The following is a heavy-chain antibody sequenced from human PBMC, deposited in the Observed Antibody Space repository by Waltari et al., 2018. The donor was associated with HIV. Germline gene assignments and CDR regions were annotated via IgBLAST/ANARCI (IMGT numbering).Heavy chain of an antibody. CDR2: AWNDDSNQ. Sequence: YGFGFDEYGMHWVRQAPGKGLEWLPVAWNDDSNQDYSDSVRGRFSVWRDNARNTLFLEMRHLRLEDTAIYYCARAVGGRSEIDAWGQGTLVSVSP. V-gene: IGHV3-33*01. CDR1: GFGFDEYG. J-gene: IGHJ5*02. CDR3: ARAVGGRSEIDA.